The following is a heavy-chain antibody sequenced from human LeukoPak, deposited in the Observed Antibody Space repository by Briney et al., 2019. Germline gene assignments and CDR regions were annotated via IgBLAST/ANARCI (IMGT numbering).Heavy chain of an antibody. J-gene: IGHJ4*02. D-gene: IGHD6-13*01. CDR3: ARYSWDSSSWYARGSYFDY. CDR2: ISSSGSTI. V-gene: IGHV3-11*01. Sequence: GGSLRLSCAASEFTFSDYYMSWIRQAPGKGLEWVSYISSSGSTIYYADSVKGRFTISRDNAKNSLYLQMNSLRAEDTAVYYCARYSWDSSSWYARGSYFDYWGQGTLVTVSS. CDR1: EFTFSDYY.